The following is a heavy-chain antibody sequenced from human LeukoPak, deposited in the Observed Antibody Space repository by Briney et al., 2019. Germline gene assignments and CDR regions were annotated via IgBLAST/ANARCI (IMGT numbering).Heavy chain of an antibody. CDR3: ARDRHSGSYPPM. CDR2: IYTGGST. V-gene: IGHV4-61*02. J-gene: IGHJ4*02. CDR1: GGSISSGSYY. D-gene: IGHD1-26*01. Sequence: SETLSLTCTVSGGSISSGSYYWSWIRQPAGKGLEWIGRIYTGGSTNYNPSLKSRVTISVDTSKNQFSLKLSSVTAADTAVYYCARDRHSGSYPPMRGQGTLVTVSS.